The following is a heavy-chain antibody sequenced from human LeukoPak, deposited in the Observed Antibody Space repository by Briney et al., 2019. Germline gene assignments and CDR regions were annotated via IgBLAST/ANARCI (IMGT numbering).Heavy chain of an antibody. CDR3: ARGIVARPPYYFDY. CDR2: INWNGGST. V-gene: IGHV3-20*04. Sequence: PGGSLRLSCAASGLTFSNAWMSWVRQVPGKGLEWVSGINWNGGSTGYADSVKGRFTISRDNAKNSLYLQMNSLRAEDTAVYYCARGIVARPPYYFDYWGQGTLVTVSS. D-gene: IGHD6-6*01. J-gene: IGHJ4*02. CDR1: GLTFSNAW.